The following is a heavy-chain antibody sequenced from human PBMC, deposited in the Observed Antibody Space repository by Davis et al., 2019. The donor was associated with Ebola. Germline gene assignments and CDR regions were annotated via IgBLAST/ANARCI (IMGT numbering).Heavy chain of an antibody. CDR1: GGSFSGYY. CDR3: ARPRAYGWFDP. Sequence: SETLSLTCAVYGGSFSGYYWSWIRQPPGKGLEWIGEINHSGSTNYNPSLKSRVTISVDTSKNQFSLKLSSVTAADTAVYYCARPRAYGWFDPWGQGTLVTVSS. J-gene: IGHJ5*02. D-gene: IGHD4-17*01. V-gene: IGHV4-34*01. CDR2: INHSGST.